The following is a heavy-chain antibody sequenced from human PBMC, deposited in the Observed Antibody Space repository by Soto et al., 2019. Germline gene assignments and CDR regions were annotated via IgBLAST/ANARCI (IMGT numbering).Heavy chain of an antibody. Sequence: TSETLSLTCTVSGGSITTYYWSWIRQPPGKGLEWIGYIYYTGSTNYNPSLKSRVSISVDTSKNQFSLKLNSVTAADTAMYYCARGCYDILYAYYPWNYHYYMDVWGKGTTVTVSS. V-gene: IGHV4-59*08. CDR1: GGSITTYY. D-gene: IGHD3-9*01. CDR2: IYYTGST. CDR3: ARGCYDILYAYYPWNYHYYMDV. J-gene: IGHJ6*03.